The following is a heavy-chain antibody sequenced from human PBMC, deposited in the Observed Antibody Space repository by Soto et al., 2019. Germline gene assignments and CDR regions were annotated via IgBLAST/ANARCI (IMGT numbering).Heavy chain of an antibody. CDR3: ATDFDFGSGYYSVGSYYFDY. V-gene: IGHV3-30-3*01. D-gene: IGHD3-3*01. CDR2: ISYDGSNK. Sequence: GGSLRLSCAASGFTFSSYAMHWVRQAPGKGLEWVAVISYDGSNKYYADSVKGRFTISRDNSKNTLYLQMNSLRAEDTAVYYCATDFDFGSGYYSVGSYYFDYWGQGNLVTVAS. CDR1: GFTFSSYA. J-gene: IGHJ4*02.